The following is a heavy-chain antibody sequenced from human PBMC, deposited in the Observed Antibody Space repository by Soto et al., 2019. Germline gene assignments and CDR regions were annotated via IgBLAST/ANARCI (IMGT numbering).Heavy chain of an antibody. D-gene: IGHD2-15*01. CDR1: GYSFTSYW. CDR2: IYPGDSDT. CDR3: ARRGPLNNIVVVPDYFGLDV. Sequence: GESLKISCKGSGYSFTSYWIGWVRQMPGKGLQWMGIIYPGDSDTRYSPSFQGQVTVSADKSISTAYLQWSSLKASDTAVYFCARRGPLNNIVVVPDYFGLDVWGQGTTVTVSS. J-gene: IGHJ6*02. V-gene: IGHV5-51*01.